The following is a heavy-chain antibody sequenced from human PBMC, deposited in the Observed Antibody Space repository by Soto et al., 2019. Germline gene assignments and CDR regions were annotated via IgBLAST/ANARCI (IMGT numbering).Heavy chain of an antibody. CDR3: ATNYGSGSYYNERMYNWFDP. J-gene: IGHJ5*02. V-gene: IGHV4-39*01. CDR1: GGSISSSSYY. Sequence: SETLSLTCTVSGGSISSSSYYWGWIRQPPGKGLEWIGSIYYSGSTYYNPSLKSRVTISVDTSKNQFSLKLSSVAAADTAVYYCATNYGSGSYYNERMYNWFDPWGQGTLVTVSS. CDR2: IYYSGST. D-gene: IGHD3-10*01.